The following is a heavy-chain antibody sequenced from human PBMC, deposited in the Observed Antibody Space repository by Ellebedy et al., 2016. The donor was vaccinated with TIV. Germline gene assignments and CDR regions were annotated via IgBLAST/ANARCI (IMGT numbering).Heavy chain of an antibody. V-gene: IGHV3-21*01. D-gene: IGHD4-17*01. J-gene: IGHJ4*02. Sequence: GGSLRLXXAASGFTFSSYSMNWVRQAPGKGLEWVSSISSSSSYIYYADSVKGRFTISRDNAKNSLYLQMNSLRAEDTAVYYCARAHDYGDLSGLVDYWGQGTLVTVSS. CDR2: ISSSSSYI. CDR3: ARAHDYGDLSGLVDY. CDR1: GFTFSSYS.